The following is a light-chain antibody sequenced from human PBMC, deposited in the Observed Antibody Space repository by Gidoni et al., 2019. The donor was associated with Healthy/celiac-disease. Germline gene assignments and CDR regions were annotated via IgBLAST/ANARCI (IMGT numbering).Light chain of an antibody. V-gene: IGLV2-14*01. CDR3: SSYTSSSTLV. CDR1: SSDVGGYNY. CDR2: EVS. Sequence: QSAPTQPASVSGSPGPSITISCTGTSSDVGGYNYVSWYQQHPGKAPKLMIYEVSNRPSGVSNRFSGSKSGNTASLTISGLQAEDEADYYCSSYTSSSTLVFGTGTKVTVL. J-gene: IGLJ1*01.